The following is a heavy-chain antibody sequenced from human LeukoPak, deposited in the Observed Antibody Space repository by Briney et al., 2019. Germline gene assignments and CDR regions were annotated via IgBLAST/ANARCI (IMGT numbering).Heavy chain of an antibody. CDR1: GYTFTGYY. CDR2: INPNSGGT. J-gene: IGHJ4*02. D-gene: IGHD2-15*01. V-gene: IGHV1-2*02. Sequence: GASVKVSCKASGYTFTGYYMHWVRQAPGQGLEWMGWINPNSGGTDYAQKFQGRVTMTRDTPIGTAYMELSRLRSDDTAVYCCAARLPDIADYWGQGTLVTVSS. CDR3: AARLPDIADY.